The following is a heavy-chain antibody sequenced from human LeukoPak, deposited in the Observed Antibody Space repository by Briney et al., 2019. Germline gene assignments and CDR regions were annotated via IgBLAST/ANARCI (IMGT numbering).Heavy chain of an antibody. Sequence: GGSLRLSCAASGFTFSSYEMNWVRQAPGKGLQWISYISSSGSTIYYADSVKGRFTISRDNAKNSLYLQMNSLRAEDTAVYYCARDQGGSGSFPFDYWGQGTLVTVSS. J-gene: IGHJ4*02. CDR3: ARDQGGSGSFPFDY. V-gene: IGHV3-48*03. CDR2: ISSSGSTI. CDR1: GFTFSSYE. D-gene: IGHD3-10*01.